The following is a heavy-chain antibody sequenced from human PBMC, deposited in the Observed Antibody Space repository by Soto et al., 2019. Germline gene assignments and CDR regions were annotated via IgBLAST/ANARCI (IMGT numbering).Heavy chain of an antibody. V-gene: IGHV1-69*06. Sequence: ASVKVSCKASGGTFSSYAISWVRQAPGQGLEWMGGIIPIFGTANYAQKFQGRVTITADKSTSTAYMELSSLRSEDTAVYYCAREYGSGIDQTYWGQGTLVTVSS. CDR3: AREYGSGIDQTY. D-gene: IGHD3-10*01. J-gene: IGHJ4*02. CDR2: IIPIFGTA. CDR1: GGTFSSYA.